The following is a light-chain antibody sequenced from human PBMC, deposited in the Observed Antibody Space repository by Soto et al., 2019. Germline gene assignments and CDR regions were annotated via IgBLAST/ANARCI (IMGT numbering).Light chain of an antibody. J-gene: IGKJ1*01. Sequence: EIVMTQSPATLSVSPGERATLSCRASQSISNNLAWYPQKPGQAPRLLIYGASTRATGIPARFSGSGSGTQFTLSISSLWSEDFAVYSCQHYNSWPPWTFGQGTKVEIK. CDR3: QHYNSWPPWT. V-gene: IGKV3-15*01. CDR2: GAS. CDR1: QSISNN.